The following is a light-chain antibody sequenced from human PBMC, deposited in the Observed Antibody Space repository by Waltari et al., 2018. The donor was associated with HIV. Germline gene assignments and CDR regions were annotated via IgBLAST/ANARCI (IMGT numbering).Light chain of an antibody. J-gene: IGKJ4*01. CDR3: QQSYSTPLT. V-gene: IGKV1-39*01. Sequence: RVTLTCRASQSISSYLNWYQQKPGKAPKLLIYAASSLQSGVPSRFSGSGSGTDFTLTISSLQPEDFATYYCQQSYSTPLTFGGGTKVEIK. CDR2: AAS. CDR1: QSISSY.